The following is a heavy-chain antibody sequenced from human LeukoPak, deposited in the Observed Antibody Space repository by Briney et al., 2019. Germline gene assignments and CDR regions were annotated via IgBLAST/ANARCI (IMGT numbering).Heavy chain of an antibody. V-gene: IGHV3-43*01. D-gene: IGHD1-26*01. J-gene: IGHJ4*02. Sequence: PGGSLRLSCAASGFTFDDYTMHWVRQAPGKGLEWVSLISWDGGSTYYADSVKGRFTISRDNAKNSLYLQMNSLRAEDTAVYYCARLNRGATFDYWGQGTLVTVSS. CDR1: GFTFDDYT. CDR2: ISWDGGST. CDR3: ARLNRGATFDY.